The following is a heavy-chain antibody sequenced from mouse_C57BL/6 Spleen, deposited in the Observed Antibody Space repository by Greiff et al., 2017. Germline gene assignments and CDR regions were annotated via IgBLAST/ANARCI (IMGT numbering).Heavy chain of an antibody. V-gene: IGHV1-22*01. CDR2: INPNNGGT. J-gene: IGHJ1*03. Sequence: VQLQQSGPELVKPGASVKMSCKASGYTFTDYNMHWVKQSPGKSLEWIGYINPNNGGTSYNQKFKGKATLTVNKSSSTAYMELRSLTSEDSAVYYCARDWGYDYDGWYFDVWGTGTTVTVSS. CDR3: ARDWGYDYDGWYFDV. CDR1: GYTFTDYN. D-gene: IGHD2-4*01.